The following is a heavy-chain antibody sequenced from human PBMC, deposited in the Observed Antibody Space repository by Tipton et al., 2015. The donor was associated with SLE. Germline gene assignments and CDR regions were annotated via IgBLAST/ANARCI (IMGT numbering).Heavy chain of an antibody. V-gene: IGHV4-59*11. CDR2: IYYSGST. J-gene: IGHJ3*02. CDR1: GGSISSHY. CDR3: AREANYPGFGI. D-gene: IGHD5-24*01. Sequence: TLSLTCTVSGGSISSHYWSWIRQPPGKGLELIGYIYYSGSTNYNPSLKSRVTISVDTSKNQFSLKLSSVTAADTAVYYCAREANYPGFGIWGQGTMVTVSS.